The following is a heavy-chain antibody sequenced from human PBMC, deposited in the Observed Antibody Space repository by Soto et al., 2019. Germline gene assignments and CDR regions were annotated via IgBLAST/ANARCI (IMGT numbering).Heavy chain of an antibody. Sequence: SETLSLTCTVSGGSISSYYWSWIRQPPGKGLEWIGYIYYSGSTNYNPSLKSRVTISTDTSKTQFSLRLRSVTSADTAVYYCARGDSQVSSVSDYWGQGMLVTVSS. J-gene: IGHJ4*02. D-gene: IGHD3-16*01. CDR3: ARGDSQVSSVSDY. CDR1: GGSISSYY. CDR2: IYYSGST. V-gene: IGHV4-59*12.